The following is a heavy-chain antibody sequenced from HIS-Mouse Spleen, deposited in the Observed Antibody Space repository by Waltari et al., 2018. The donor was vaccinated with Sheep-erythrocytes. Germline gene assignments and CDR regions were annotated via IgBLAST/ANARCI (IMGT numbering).Heavy chain of an antibody. V-gene: IGHV3-30*18. CDR1: GFTFSSYG. CDR3: AKVRTVNYWYFDL. Sequence: LRLSCAASGFTFSSYGMHWVRQAPGKGLEWVAVISDDGSNKYYADSVKCRFTISRDNSKNTLYLQMNSLRAEDTAVYYCAKVRTVNYWYFDLWGRGTLVTVSS. CDR2: ISDDGSNK. D-gene: IGHD1-1*01. J-gene: IGHJ2*01.